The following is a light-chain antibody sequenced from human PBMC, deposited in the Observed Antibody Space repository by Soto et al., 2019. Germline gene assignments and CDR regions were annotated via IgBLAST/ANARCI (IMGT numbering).Light chain of an antibody. V-gene: IGKV3-15*01. J-gene: IGKJ5*01. CDR3: QQYNTWSSIT. Sequence: EIVMTQSPATLSVSPGERVNLSCRASQSISSNLAWYQQKPGQAPSLLMYGTSTRATGIPARFSGSGSGTEFTLTISSLQSEDFAVYYCQQYNTWSSITFGQGTRVEIK. CDR2: GTS. CDR1: QSISSN.